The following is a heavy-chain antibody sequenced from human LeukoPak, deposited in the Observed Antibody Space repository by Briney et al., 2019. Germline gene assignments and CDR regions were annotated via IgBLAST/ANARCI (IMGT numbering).Heavy chain of an antibody. V-gene: IGHV3-48*02. J-gene: IGHJ4*02. CDR3: ARGGAWFGTFDY. CDR1: GFTFSSYA. CDR2: ISSRSGTI. D-gene: IGHD3-10*01. Sequence: GGSLRLSCAASGFTFSSYAMSWVRQAPGKGLEWISYISSRSGTIYYADSVKGRFTMSRDNAKNSLYLQMNSLRDEDTAVYYCARGGAWFGTFDYWGQGTLVTVSS.